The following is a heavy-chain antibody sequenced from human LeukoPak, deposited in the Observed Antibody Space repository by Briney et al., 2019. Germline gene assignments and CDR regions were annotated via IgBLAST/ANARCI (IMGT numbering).Heavy chain of an antibody. Sequence: PSETLSLTCTVSGGSISYYYLSWIRQPPGKGLEWIWRIYTSGSTNYNPSPKSRVTISVEKSKNQFPLKLSSVTAADTAVYYCARGRYSYHFGGDVWGKGTTVTVSS. D-gene: IGHD5-18*01. J-gene: IGHJ6*04. CDR1: GGSISYYY. CDR2: IYTSGST. V-gene: IGHV4-4*07. CDR3: ARGRYSYHFGGDV.